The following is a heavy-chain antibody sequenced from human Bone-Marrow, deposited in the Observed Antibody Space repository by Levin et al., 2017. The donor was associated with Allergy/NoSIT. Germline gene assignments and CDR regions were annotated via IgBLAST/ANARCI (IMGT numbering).Heavy chain of an antibody. CDR1: GGSISSYY. CDR3: ESKDSTGWYGGSPNGFDI. Sequence: SETLSLTCTVSGGSISSYYWNWIRQTPGKGLEWIGSISHTGSTKYNPSLKSRVPISADKSRNQFSLNLRSVTAAEAAVYYCESKDSTGWYGGSPNGFDIWGQGTMVTVSS. V-gene: IGHV4-59*01. J-gene: IGHJ3*02. CDR2: ISHTGST. D-gene: IGHD6-19*01.